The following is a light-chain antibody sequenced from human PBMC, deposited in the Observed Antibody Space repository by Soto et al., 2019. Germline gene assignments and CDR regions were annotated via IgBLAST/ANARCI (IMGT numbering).Light chain of an antibody. Sequence: QSALTQPASVSGSPGQSITISCTGTSSDVGGYNYVSWYQQHPGKAPKLMIYDVSNRPSGVSNRFSGSKFGNTASLTISGLQAEDEADYYCSSYTSSSVVFGGGTKLTVL. CDR3: SSYTSSSVV. V-gene: IGLV2-14*01. J-gene: IGLJ2*01. CDR2: DVS. CDR1: SSDVGGYNY.